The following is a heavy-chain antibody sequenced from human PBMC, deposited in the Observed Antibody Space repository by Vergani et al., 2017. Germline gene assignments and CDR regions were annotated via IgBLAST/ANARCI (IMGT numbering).Heavy chain of an antibody. J-gene: IGHJ4*02. CDR2: ISGSGGST. D-gene: IGHD6-13*01. CDR1: GFTFSNYA. CDR3: AKASGYSSTWYLDY. V-gene: IGHV3-23*01. Sequence: EVQLLESGGGLVQPGGSLRLSCAASGFTFSNYAMSWVRQAPGKGLEWVSVISGSGGSTYYADSVKGRFTISRDNSKNTLYLQMYSLRAEDTAVYYCAKASGYSSTWYLDYWGQGTLVTVSS.